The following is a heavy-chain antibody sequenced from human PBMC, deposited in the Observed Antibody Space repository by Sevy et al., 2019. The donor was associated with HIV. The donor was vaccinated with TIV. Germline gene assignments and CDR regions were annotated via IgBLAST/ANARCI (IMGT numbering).Heavy chain of an antibody. CDR1: GFSFRSYA. V-gene: IGHV3-23*01. CDR2: ISGSGGST. D-gene: IGHD4-4*01. J-gene: IGHJ4*02. CDR3: AKDQTVTNKKFDS. Sequence: GGSLRLSCAASGFSFRSYAMSWVRQAPGKGLEWVSGISGSGGSTYYEDSVKGRFTISRDNSKSTLYLQMNSLRAEDTAVYYCAKDQTVTNKKFDSWGQGTLVTVSS.